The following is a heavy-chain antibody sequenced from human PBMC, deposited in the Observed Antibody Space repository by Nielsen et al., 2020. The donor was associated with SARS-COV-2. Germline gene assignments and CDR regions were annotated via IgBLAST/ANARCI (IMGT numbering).Heavy chain of an antibody. V-gene: IGHV3-30-3*01. J-gene: IGHJ5*02. CDR3: ASTIVPAAMPYASSGNWFDP. D-gene: IGHD2-2*01. CDR2: ISYDGSNK. Sequence: WIRQPPGKGLEWVAVISYDGSNKYYADSVKGRFTISGDNSKNTLYLQMNSLRAEDTAVYYCASTIVPAAMPYASSGNWFDPWGQGTLVTVSS.